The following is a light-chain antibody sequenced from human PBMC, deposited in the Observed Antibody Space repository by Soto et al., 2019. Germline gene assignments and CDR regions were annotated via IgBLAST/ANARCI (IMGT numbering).Light chain of an antibody. Sequence: QSALTQPASVSGSPGQSITISCIGTSSDVGAHDFVSWYQHHPDKAPKVIIFEVTKRPSGVSDRFSGSKTGNTASLTISGLQAEDEADYYCNSYTLSKTVIFGGGTKVTVL. CDR1: SSDVGAHDF. V-gene: IGLV2-14*01. CDR3: NSYTLSKTVI. J-gene: IGLJ2*01. CDR2: EVT.